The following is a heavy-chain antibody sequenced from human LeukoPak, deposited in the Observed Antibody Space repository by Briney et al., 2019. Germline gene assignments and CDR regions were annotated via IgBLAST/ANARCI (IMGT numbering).Heavy chain of an antibody. CDR1: GYTFTSYA. CDR3: ARVKVVVVVTATPGGDDAFDI. J-gene: IGHJ3*02. V-gene: IGHV7-4-1*02. D-gene: IGHD2-21*02. CDR2: INTNTGNP. Sequence: GASVKVSCKASGYTFTSYAMNWVRQAPGQGLEWMGWINTNTGNPTYAQGFTGRFVFSLDTSVSTAYLQISSLKAEDTAVYYCARVKVVVVVTATPGGDDAFDIWGQGTMVTVSS.